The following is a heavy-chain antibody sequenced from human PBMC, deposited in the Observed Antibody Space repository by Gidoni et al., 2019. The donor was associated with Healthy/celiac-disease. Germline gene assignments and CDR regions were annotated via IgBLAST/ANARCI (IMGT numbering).Heavy chain of an antibody. Sequence: QVQLVVPGGGVVQPGRSLRLSCAASGFTFSSYGMHWVRQAPGKGLEWVAVISYDGSNKYYADSVKGRFTISRDNSKNTLYLQMNSLRAEDTAVYYCAKGSVPAGSDYWGQGTLVTVSS. V-gene: IGHV3-30*18. J-gene: IGHJ4*02. D-gene: IGHD2-2*01. CDR1: GFTFSSYG. CDR3: AKGSVPAGSDY. CDR2: ISYDGSNK.